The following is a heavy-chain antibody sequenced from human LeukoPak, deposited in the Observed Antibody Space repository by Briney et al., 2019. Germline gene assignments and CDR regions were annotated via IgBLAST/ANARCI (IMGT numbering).Heavy chain of an antibody. CDR2: ISSSSSTI. V-gene: IGHV3-11*04. CDR1: GFTFSDYY. J-gene: IGHJ4*02. D-gene: IGHD3-22*01. CDR3: ARDGYDSSGYYSY. Sequence: GGSLRLSCAASGFTFSDYYMSWIRQAPGKGLEWVSYISSSSSTIYYADSVKGRFTISRDNAKNSLYLQMNSLRDEDTAVYYCARDGYDSSGYYSYWGQGTLVTVSS.